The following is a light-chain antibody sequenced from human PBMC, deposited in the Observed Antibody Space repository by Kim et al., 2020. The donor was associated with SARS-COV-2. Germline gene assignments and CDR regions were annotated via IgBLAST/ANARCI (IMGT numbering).Light chain of an antibody. CDR2: GAS. Sequence: ERVMTQSPATLSGSPGERATLSCRASQSISSNLAWYQQKPGQAPRLLIYGASTRATGIPARFSGSGSGTEFTLTISSLQSEDFAVYYCQQYNNWPRTFGQGTKVDIK. V-gene: IGKV3-15*01. CDR3: QQYNNWPRT. CDR1: QSISSN. J-gene: IGKJ1*01.